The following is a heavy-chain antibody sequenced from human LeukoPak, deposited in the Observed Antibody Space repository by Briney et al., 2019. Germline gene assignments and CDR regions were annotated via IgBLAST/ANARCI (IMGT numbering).Heavy chain of an antibody. V-gene: IGHV3-30*04. CDR3: ARDAYGMDV. Sequence: GGSLRVSCAAAGFTFSNYAMHWVRQSPGKGLEWMAVISYDVTTKYYAESVKGRFTIPRDNSNSTLYMLMNSLRDEDTAVYYCARDAYGMDVWGQGTTVTVSS. CDR2: ISYDVTTK. J-gene: IGHJ6*02. CDR1: GFTFSNYA.